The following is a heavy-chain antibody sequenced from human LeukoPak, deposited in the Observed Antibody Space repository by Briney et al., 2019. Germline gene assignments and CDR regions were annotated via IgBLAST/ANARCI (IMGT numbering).Heavy chain of an antibody. V-gene: IGHV3-48*02. CDR3: ARLAAAGTGEDY. J-gene: IGHJ4*02. CDR2: ISSSSSTI. CDR1: GFTFSIYS. Sequence: PGGSLRLSCAASGFTFSIYSMNWVRQAPGKGLEWVSYISSSSSTIHYADSVKGRFTISRDNAKNSVYLQMNSLRDEDTAVYYCARLAAAGTGEDYWGQGTLVTVSS. D-gene: IGHD6-13*01.